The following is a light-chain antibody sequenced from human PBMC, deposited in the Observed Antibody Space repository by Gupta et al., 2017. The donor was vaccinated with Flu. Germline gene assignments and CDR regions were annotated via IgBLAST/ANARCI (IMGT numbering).Light chain of an antibody. CDR2: WAS. Sequence: IVMTQSPDSLTVSLGERATINCKSSQSCLYSSNNKNYLAWYQQKPGQPPKLLIYWASTRESGVPDRFSGSGSGTDFTLTITSLQAADVAVYYCQQYEITPQTFGQGTKVEIK. CDR1: QSCLYSSNNKNY. V-gene: IGKV4-1*01. CDR3: QQYEITPQT. J-gene: IGKJ1*01.